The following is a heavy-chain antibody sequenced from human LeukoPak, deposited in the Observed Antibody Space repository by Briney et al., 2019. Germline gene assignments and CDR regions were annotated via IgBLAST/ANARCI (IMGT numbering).Heavy chain of an antibody. CDR1: GGSFSGYY. D-gene: IGHD3-10*01. CDR3: ARITPSMDV. J-gene: IGHJ6*03. CDR2: INHSGST. Sequence: SETLSLTCAVYGGSFSGYYWSWIRQPPGKGLEWIGEINHSGSTNYNPSLKSRVTISVDTSNNQFSLKLSSVTAADTAVYYCARITPSMDVWGKGTTVTVSS. V-gene: IGHV4-34*01.